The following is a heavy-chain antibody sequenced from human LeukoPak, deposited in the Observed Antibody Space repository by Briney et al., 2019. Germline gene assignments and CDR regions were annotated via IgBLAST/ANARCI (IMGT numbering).Heavy chain of an antibody. CDR1: RFTFSSYS. CDR2: ISSSSSYI. Sequence: SGGSLRLSCAASRFTFSSYSMNWVRQAPGKGLEWVSSISSSSSYIYYADSVKGRFTISRDNAKNSLYLQMNSLRAEDTAVYYCARDLGGRIQLWLPGQATYDSSGYYDYWGQGTLVTVSS. V-gene: IGHV3-21*01. J-gene: IGHJ4*02. D-gene: IGHD3-22*01. CDR3: ARDLGGRIQLWLPGQATYDSSGYYDY.